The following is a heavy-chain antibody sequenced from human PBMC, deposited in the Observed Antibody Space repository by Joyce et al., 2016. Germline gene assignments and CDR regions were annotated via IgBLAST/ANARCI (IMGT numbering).Heavy chain of an antibody. V-gene: IGHV3-23*01. CDR3: AKDMSLAGTGGGFNY. D-gene: IGHD7-27*01. CDR2: VSGSGDKA. J-gene: IGHJ4*02. Sequence: EVQLLESGGGLVQPGGSLRLSCAASGFTFTTYALSWIRQAPGKGLEWVSSVSGSGDKAFYADSVRGRFTSSRDSSKNTVSLQMNSLRADDTAVYYCAKDMSLAGTGGGFNYWGQGILVVVSS. CDR1: GFTFTTYA.